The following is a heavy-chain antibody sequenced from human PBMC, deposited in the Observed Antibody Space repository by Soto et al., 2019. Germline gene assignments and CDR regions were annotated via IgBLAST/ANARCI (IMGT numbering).Heavy chain of an antibody. CDR1: GFTFDDYA. CDR2: ISWNSATI. D-gene: IGHD2-2*01. CDR3: AKDRSSSTSCYDF. V-gene: IGHV3-9*01. J-gene: IGHJ4*02. Sequence: VQLVESGGGLVQPGRSLRLSCAASGFTFDDYAMHWVRQTPGKGLEWVSRISWNSATIEYADSVKGRFTISRDNARNTLHLQMNSLRSEDTALYYCAKDRSSSTSCYDFWGQGTLVTVSS.